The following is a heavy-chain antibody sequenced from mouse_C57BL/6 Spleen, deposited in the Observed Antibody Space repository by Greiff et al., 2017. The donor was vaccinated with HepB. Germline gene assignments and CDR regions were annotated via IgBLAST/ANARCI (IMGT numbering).Heavy chain of an antibody. CDR1: GYSITSGYY. CDR3: ARGYAMDY. J-gene: IGHJ4*01. Sequence: VQLQQSGPGLVKPSQSLSLTCSVTGYSITSGYYWNWIRQFPGNKLEWMGYISYDGSNNYNPTLKNRISITRDTSKNQFFLKLKSVTTEDTATYYCARGYAMDYWGQGTSVTVSS. CDR2: ISYDGSN. V-gene: IGHV3-6*01.